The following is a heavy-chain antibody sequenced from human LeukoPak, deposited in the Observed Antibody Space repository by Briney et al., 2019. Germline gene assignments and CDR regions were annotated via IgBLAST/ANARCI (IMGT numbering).Heavy chain of an antibody. J-gene: IGHJ4*02. CDR3: AGAENATVFDY. V-gene: IGHV3-53*01. Sequence: GGSLRLSCAPSVFTLSNNYMSWVRQAPRKGLEWVSVIYIGGSTYYADSLKGRFTLSIDNPNKTRYLQMNSLRAEDTPVYYCAGAENATVFDYWGQGTLVTVSS. D-gene: IGHD4-17*01. CDR1: VFTLSNNY. CDR2: IYIGGST.